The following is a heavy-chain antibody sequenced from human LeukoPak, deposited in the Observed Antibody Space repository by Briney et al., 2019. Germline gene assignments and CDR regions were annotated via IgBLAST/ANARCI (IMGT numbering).Heavy chain of an antibody. D-gene: IGHD4-17*01. CDR2: IYYSGST. CDR3: ASAYDYGDYVDWFDP. V-gene: IGHV4-30-4*08. J-gene: IGHJ5*02. CDR1: GGSISSGDYY. Sequence: PSETLSLTCTVSGGSISSGDYYWSWIRQPPGKGLEWIGYIYYSGSTYYNPSLKSRVTISVDTSKNQFSLKLSSVTAADTAVYYCASAYDYGDYVDWFDPWGQGTLVTVSS.